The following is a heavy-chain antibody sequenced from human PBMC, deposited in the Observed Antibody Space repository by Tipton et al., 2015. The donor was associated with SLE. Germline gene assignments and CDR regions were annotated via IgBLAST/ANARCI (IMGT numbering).Heavy chain of an antibody. D-gene: IGHD4-11*01. CDR3: ARLIGHSTYEFWFDP. CDR2: IHTSGST. Sequence: TLSLTCTVSGGSISSGSYYWSWIRQPAGKGLEWIGHIHTSGSTNYNPSLKSRVTISVDTSRNQFSLTLKSVTAADTAVYYCARLIGHSTYEFWFDPWGQGTLVTVSS. CDR1: GGSISSGSYY. V-gene: IGHV4-61*09. J-gene: IGHJ5*02.